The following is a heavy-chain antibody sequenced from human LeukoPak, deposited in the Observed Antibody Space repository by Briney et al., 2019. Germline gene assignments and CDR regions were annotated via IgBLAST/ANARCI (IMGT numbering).Heavy chain of an antibody. Sequence: PSETLSLTCTVSGDSIRSTSDYWGWIRQPPGKGLEWIGSTYYSGRTYYNPSLKSRVTTSVDMSKNQFSLKLSSVTAADTAVYYCARVTGNFYYYYYMDVWGKGTTVTVSS. V-gene: IGHV4-39*07. CDR2: TYYSGRT. J-gene: IGHJ6*03. CDR3: ARVTGNFYYYYYMDV. CDR1: GDSIRSTSDY. D-gene: IGHD1-20*01.